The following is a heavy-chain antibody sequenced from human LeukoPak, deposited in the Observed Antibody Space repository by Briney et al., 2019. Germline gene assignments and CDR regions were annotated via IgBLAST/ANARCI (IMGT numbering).Heavy chain of an antibody. D-gene: IGHD6-13*01. CDR2: ISSNGGST. Sequence: GGSLRLSCAASGFTFSSYAMHWVRRAPGKGLEYVSAISSNGGSTYYANSVKGRFTISRDNSKNTLYLQMNSLRAEDTAVYYCARAGGAAAISDYWGQGTLVTVSS. J-gene: IGHJ4*02. V-gene: IGHV3-64*01. CDR1: GFTFSSYA. CDR3: ARAGGAAAISDY.